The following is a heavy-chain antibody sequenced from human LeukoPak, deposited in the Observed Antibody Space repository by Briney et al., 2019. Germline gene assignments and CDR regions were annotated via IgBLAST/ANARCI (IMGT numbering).Heavy chain of an antibody. D-gene: IGHD6-19*01. CDR2: INPNSGGT. J-gene: IGHJ4*02. Sequence: GASVKVSCKASGYTLTGYYMHWVRQAPGQGLEWMGWINPNSGGTNYAQKFQGRVTMTRDTSISTAYMELSSLRSDDTAVYYCARNGIAVAGYDYWGQGTLATVSS. CDR1: GYTLTGYY. CDR3: ARNGIAVAGYDY. V-gene: IGHV1-2*02.